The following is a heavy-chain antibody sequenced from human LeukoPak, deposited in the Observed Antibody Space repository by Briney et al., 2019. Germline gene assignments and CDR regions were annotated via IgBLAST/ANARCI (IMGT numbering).Heavy chain of an antibody. V-gene: IGHV4-59*08. CDR1: GGSISSYY. D-gene: IGHD5-12*01. CDR3: ARHDGGYDSVPPEELDY. CDR2: IYYSGST. Sequence: SETLSLTCTVSGGSISSYYWSWIRQPPGKGLEWIGYIYYSGSTNYNPSLKSRVTISVDTSKNQFSLKLSSVTAADTAVYYYARHDGGYDSVPPEELDYWGQGTLVTVSS. J-gene: IGHJ4*02.